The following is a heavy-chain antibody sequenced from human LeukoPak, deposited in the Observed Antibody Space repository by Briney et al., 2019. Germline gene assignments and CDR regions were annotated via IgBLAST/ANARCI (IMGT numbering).Heavy chain of an antibody. CDR2: IDIDGNT. Sequence: GGSLRLSCAASGFTFRNSYIHWVRQAPGKGLVWVSRIDIDGNTIYADPVKGRFTISRDNAKSTLYLQMNSLRPDDTAVYYCARDMNYNPDYWGQGTLVTVSP. J-gene: IGHJ4*02. D-gene: IGHD1-7*01. V-gene: IGHV3-74*01. CDR3: ARDMNYNPDY. CDR1: GFTFRNSY.